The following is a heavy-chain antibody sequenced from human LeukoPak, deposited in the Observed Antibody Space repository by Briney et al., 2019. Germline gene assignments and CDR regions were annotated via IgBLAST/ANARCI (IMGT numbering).Heavy chain of an antibody. Sequence: ASVKVSCKASGGTFSSYAISWVRQAPGQGLEWMGRIILIFGTANYAQKFQGRVTITTDESTSTAYMELSSLRSEDTAVYYCARVVTDSSGYYFGYFDYWGQGTLVTVSS. CDR1: GGTFSSYA. D-gene: IGHD3-22*01. CDR2: IILIFGTA. CDR3: ARVVTDSSGYYFGYFDY. V-gene: IGHV1-69*05. J-gene: IGHJ4*02.